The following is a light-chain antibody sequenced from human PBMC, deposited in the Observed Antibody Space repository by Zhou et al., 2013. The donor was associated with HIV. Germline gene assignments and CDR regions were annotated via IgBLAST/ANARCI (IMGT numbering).Light chain of an antibody. CDR3: QQYINWPKT. V-gene: IGKV3-11*01. J-gene: IGKJ1*01. Sequence: EIVLTQSPATLSLSPGDRATLSCRASQSVSNSLAWYQQKPGQAPRLLIYDASNRATGIPARFSGSGSGTEFTLTISSLQSEDFAIYSCQQYINWPKTFGQGTKVEIK. CDR1: QSVSNS. CDR2: DAS.